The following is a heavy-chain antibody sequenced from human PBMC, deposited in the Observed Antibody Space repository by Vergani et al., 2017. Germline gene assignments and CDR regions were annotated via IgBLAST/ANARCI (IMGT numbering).Heavy chain of an antibody. Sequence: EVQLVESGGGLVQPGGSLRLSCAASGFTFSSYSMNWVRQAPGKGREWVSYISSSSSTISYADSVKGRFTISRDNAKNSLYLQLTSLRAEDTAFYYCAKDIRCSSTSCYTGFDYWGQGTVVTVSS. CDR3: AKDIRCSSTSCYTGFDY. J-gene: IGHJ4*02. CDR2: ISSSSSTI. V-gene: IGHV3-48*01. D-gene: IGHD2-2*02. CDR1: GFTFSSYS.